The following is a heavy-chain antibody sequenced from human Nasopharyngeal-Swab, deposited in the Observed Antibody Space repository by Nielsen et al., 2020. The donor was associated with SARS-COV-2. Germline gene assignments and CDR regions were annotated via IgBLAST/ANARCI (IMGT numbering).Heavy chain of an antibody. J-gene: IGHJ6*03. Sequence: GESLKISCAASAFSFSSFEVNWVRQAPGKGLEWISYISASGSFKYYADSVKGRFTISRDNARKSLYLQMDSLRGEDTGVYYCAGRCISVSGDYYYYMDVWGKGTPVTVSS. CDR1: AFSFSSFE. CDR2: ISASGSFK. V-gene: IGHV3-48*03. D-gene: IGHD2-8*01. CDR3: AGRCISVSGDYYYYMDV.